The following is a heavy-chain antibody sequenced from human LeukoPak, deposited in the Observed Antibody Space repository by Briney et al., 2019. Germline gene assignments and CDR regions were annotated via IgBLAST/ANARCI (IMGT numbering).Heavy chain of an antibody. D-gene: IGHD5-18*01. J-gene: IGHJ6*03. V-gene: IGHV3-23*01. Sequence: GGSLRLSCAASGFTFSSYAMSWVRQAPGKGLEWVSAISGSGGSTHYADSVKGRFTISRDNSKNTLYLQMNSLRAEDTAVYYCAKFDGVQLWLPYYYYYMDVWGKGTTVTVSS. CDR3: AKFDGVQLWLPYYYYYMDV. CDR2: ISGSGGST. CDR1: GFTFSSYA.